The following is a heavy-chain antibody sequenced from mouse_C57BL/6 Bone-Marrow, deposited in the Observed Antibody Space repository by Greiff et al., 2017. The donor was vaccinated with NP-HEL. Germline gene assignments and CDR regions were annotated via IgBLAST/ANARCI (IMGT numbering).Heavy chain of an antibody. CDR2: IDPANGNT. CDR3: AYYYDYHWYFDV. D-gene: IGHD2-4*01. J-gene: IGHJ1*03. V-gene: IGHV14-3*01. CDR1: GYAFSSYW. Sequence: VQLQQSGAELVKPGASVKISCKASGYAFSSYWMNWVKQRPEQGLEWIGRIDPANGNTKYAPKFQGKATITADTSSNTAYLQLSSLTSEDTAIYYCAYYYDYHWYFDVWGTGTTVTVSS.